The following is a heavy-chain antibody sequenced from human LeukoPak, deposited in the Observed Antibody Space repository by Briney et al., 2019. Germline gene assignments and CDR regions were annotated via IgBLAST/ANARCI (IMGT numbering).Heavy chain of an antibody. Sequence: PGGSLRLSCAASGFTFSSYEMNWVRQAPGKGLEWVSYISSSGSTIYYADSVKGRFTISRDNAKNSLYLQMNSLRAEDTAVYYCARAHYDSSGYFDYWGQGTLVTVSS. CDR3: ARAHYDSSGYFDY. CDR2: ISSSGSTI. V-gene: IGHV3-48*03. J-gene: IGHJ4*02. D-gene: IGHD3-22*01. CDR1: GFTFSSYE.